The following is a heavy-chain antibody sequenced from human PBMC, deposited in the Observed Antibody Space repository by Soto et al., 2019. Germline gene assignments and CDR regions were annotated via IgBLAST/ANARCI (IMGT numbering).Heavy chain of an antibody. V-gene: IGHV4-39*01. Sequence: SETLSLTCTVSGGSISSSSYYWGWIRQPPGKGLEWIGSIYYSGSTYYNPSLKSRVTISVDTSKNQFSLKLSSVTAADTAVYYCARLAGGQWLVLGYFDYWGQGTLVTVSS. D-gene: IGHD6-19*01. CDR3: ARLAGGQWLVLGYFDY. J-gene: IGHJ4*02. CDR1: GGSISSSSYY. CDR2: IYYSGST.